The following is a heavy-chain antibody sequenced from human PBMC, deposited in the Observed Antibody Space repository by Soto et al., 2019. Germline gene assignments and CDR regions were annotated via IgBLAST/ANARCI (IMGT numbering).Heavy chain of an antibody. Sequence: QVQLQESGPGLVKPSGTLSLTCAVSGGSISSSNWWSWVRQPPGKGLEWIGEIYHSGSTNYNPSLQSRVNIPVDKSKNQFSLKLSSVTAADTAVYYCARVSGSYYYGMDVWGQGTTVTVSS. CDR2: IYHSGST. CDR3: ARVSGSYYYGMDV. J-gene: IGHJ6*02. V-gene: IGHV4-4*02. D-gene: IGHD1-26*01. CDR1: GGSISSSNW.